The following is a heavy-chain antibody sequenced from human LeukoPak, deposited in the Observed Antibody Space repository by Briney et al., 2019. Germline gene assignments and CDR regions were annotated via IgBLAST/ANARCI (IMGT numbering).Heavy chain of an antibody. V-gene: IGHV3-23*01. J-gene: IGHJ4*02. D-gene: IGHD2-15*01. Sequence: GGSLRLSCAASGFTFSSYAMSWVRQAPGKGMEWVSAISGSGSSTYYADSVKGRFTVSRDNSKNTLYLQMNSLRAEDTAVYHCARQLRYCSEGSCYFDFWGQGTRVTVSS. CDR1: GFTFSSYA. CDR2: ISGSGSST. CDR3: ARQLRYCSEGSCYFDF.